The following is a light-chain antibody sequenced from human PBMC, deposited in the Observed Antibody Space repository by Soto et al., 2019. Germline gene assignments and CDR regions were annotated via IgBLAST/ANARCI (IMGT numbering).Light chain of an antibody. CDR1: QSVNNY. V-gene: IGKV3-11*01. J-gene: IGKJ4*01. CDR3: QQRINWPLT. Sequence: EIVFAQSPGARSLSPGGRATLSCRASQSVNNYLAWYQQKPGQAPRLLIYDASTRATGIPARFSGSGSGTDFTLTISSLEPEDFAVYYCQQRINWPLTFGGGTKVDI. CDR2: DAS.